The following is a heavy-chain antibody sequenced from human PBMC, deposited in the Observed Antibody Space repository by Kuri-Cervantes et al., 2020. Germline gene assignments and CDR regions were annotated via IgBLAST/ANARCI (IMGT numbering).Heavy chain of an antibody. CDR3: ARPFDYYGSGSYYVVFDT. J-gene: IGHJ5*02. CDR2: IYYSEST. CDR1: PGSLISSSYY. D-gene: IGHD3-10*01. Sequence: VTRSLTRILSPGSLISSSYYCACLRQPPGKGLEWTGSIYYSESTYYNPSLKSRVTISVDTSKNQFSLKLSSVTAADTAVYYCARPFDYYGSGSYYVVFDTWGQGTLVTVSS. V-gene: IGHV4-39*01.